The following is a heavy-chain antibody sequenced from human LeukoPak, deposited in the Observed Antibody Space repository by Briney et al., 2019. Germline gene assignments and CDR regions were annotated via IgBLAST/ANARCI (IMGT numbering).Heavy chain of an antibody. Sequence: PGGSLRLSCAASGFTFSSYAMSWVRQAPGKGLEWVSAISGSGGSTYYADSVKGRFTISRDNSKNTLYLQMNSLRAEDTAVYYCAKDMGQWLVFLHGMDVWGQGTTVTVSS. CDR1: GFTFSSYA. CDR2: ISGSGGST. V-gene: IGHV3-23*01. CDR3: AKDMGQWLVFLHGMDV. D-gene: IGHD6-19*01. J-gene: IGHJ6*02.